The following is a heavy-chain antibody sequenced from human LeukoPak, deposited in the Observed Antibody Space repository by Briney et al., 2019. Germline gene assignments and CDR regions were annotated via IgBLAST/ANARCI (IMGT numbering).Heavy chain of an antibody. CDR2: IKQDGSEK. CDR3: AKDKYSSGWHYDY. CDR1: GFTFSSYW. Sequence: GGSLRLSCAASGFTFSSYWMSWVRQAPGKGLEWVANIKQDGSEKYYVDSVKGRFTISRDNPKNTLDLQMNSLRAEDTAVYYCAKDKYSSGWHYDYWGQGTQVTVSS. V-gene: IGHV3-7*05. J-gene: IGHJ4*02. D-gene: IGHD6-19*01.